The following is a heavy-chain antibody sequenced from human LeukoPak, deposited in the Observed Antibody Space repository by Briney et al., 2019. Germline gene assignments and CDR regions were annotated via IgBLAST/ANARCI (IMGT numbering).Heavy chain of an antibody. J-gene: IGHJ4*02. Sequence: ASVKVSCKVSGYTLTELSMHWVRQAPGKGLEWMGGFDPEDGETIYAQKFQGRVTMTEDTSTDTDYMELSSLRSEDTAVYYCATAYDTGEYYFDYWGQGTLVTVSS. D-gene: IGHD7-27*01. CDR3: ATAYDTGEYYFDY. V-gene: IGHV1-24*01. CDR1: GYTLTELS. CDR2: FDPEDGET.